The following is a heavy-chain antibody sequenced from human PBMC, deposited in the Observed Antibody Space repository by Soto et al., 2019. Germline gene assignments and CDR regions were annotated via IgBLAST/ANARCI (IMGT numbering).Heavy chain of an antibody. CDR1: GYTFTDYA. D-gene: IGHD5-18*01. CDR3: ARDTGYTFGSLNY. J-gene: IGHJ4*02. CDR2: MNAGVGNT. V-gene: IGHV1-3*01. Sequence: HVELVQSGADVKKPGASVTISCKASGYTFTDYALHWVRQAPGQRLEWMGWMNAGVGNTLYSQKFQGRITITRDISASTAYMESNSLKSEDTAIYYCARDTGYTFGSLNYWGPGTLVTVSS.